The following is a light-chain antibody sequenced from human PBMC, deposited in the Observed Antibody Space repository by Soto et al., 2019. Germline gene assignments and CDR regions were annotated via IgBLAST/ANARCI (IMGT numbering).Light chain of an antibody. Sequence: ENALTQSPGTLSLSPGERATLSCRASQSVTSNFLAWYQQKPGQAPRLLIYGASTRAAGVPDRFSGSGSGTDFTLTITGLEPEDFAMYYCQPYGRSPLLYTFGHGTKL. J-gene: IGKJ2*01. CDR1: QSVTSNF. CDR3: QPYGRSPLLYT. CDR2: GAS. V-gene: IGKV3-20*01.